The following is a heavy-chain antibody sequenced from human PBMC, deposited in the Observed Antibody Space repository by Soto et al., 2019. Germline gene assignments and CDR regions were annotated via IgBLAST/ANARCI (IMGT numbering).Heavy chain of an antibody. CDR1: GFTVSSNY. CDR3: ARDRVESGYPEYFQH. CDR2: IYSGGST. D-gene: IGHD3-22*01. J-gene: IGHJ1*01. Sequence: EVQLVESGGGLIQPGGSLRLSCAASGFTVSSNYMSWVRQAPGKGLEWVSVIYSGGSTYYADSVKGRFTISRDNSKNTLYLQMHSLRAEDTAVYYCARDRVESGYPEYFQHWSQGTLVTVSS. V-gene: IGHV3-53*01.